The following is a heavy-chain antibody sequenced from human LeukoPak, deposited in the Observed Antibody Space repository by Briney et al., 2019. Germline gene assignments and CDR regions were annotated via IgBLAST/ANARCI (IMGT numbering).Heavy chain of an antibody. V-gene: IGHV4-34*01. J-gene: IGHJ3*02. CDR2: IYHSGST. CDR1: GGSFSGYY. D-gene: IGHD3-22*01. Sequence: SETLSLTCAVYGGSFSGYYWSWIRQPPGKGLEWIGEIYHSGSTNFNPSLNSRVTISVDTSKNQFSLKLSSVTAADTAVYYCARGRLSMTVVDAFDIWGQGTMITVSS. CDR3: ARGRLSMTVVDAFDI.